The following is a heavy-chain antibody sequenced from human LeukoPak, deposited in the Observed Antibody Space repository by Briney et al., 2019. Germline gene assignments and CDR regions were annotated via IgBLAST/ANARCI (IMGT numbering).Heavy chain of an antibody. CDR3: VRQHLPEYYFDY. CDR1: SGSFSGDY. V-gene: IGHV4-34*01. CDR2: VNHSGST. D-gene: IGHD6-13*01. Sequence: SETLSPTCAVYSGSFSGDYWSWIRQPPGRGLEWIGEVNHSGSTNYDPSLKSRVTISVDTSKNQLSLKLTSVTAADTAVYYCVRQHLPEYYFDYWGQGTLVTVSS. J-gene: IGHJ4*02.